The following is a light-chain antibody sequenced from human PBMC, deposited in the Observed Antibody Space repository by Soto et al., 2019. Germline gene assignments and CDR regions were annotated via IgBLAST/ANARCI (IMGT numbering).Light chain of an antibody. Sequence: QSVLTQPPSASGTPGQRVTISCSGSSSNIGSNTVNWYQQLPGTAPKHLIFSNNQRPSGVPDRFSGSKSGTSASLAISGLQPEDEADYYCCSYVGGYSYVFGIGTKLTVL. V-gene: IGLV1-44*01. CDR1: SSNIGSNT. J-gene: IGLJ1*01. CDR2: SNN. CDR3: CSYVGGYSYV.